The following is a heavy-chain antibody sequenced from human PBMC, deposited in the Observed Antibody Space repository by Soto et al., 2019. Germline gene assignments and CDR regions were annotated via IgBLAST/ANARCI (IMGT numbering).Heavy chain of an antibody. CDR2: ISYDGSNK. CDR3: AKVANDLGFWSGPDPYGMDV. D-gene: IGHD3-3*01. J-gene: IGHJ6*02. Sequence: QPGGSLRLSCAASGFTFSSYGMHWVRQAPGKGLEWVAVISYDGSNKYYADSVKGRFTISRDNSKNTLYLQMNSLRAEDTAVYYCAKVANDLGFWSGPDPYGMDVWGQGTTVTVSS. CDR1: GFTFSSYG. V-gene: IGHV3-30*18.